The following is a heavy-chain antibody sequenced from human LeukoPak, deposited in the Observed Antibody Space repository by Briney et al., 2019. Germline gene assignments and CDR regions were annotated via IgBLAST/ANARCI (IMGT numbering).Heavy chain of an antibody. D-gene: IGHD1-26*01. CDR3: ARGEWEIGLFFDY. CDR1: GGSITTYY. Sequence: SETLSLTCTVSGGSITTYYWTWIRQPAGKGVEWIGRISTSGRTNYNPSLKSRLTISVDTSKNQFSLKLSSVTAADTAVYYCARGEWEIGLFFDYWGQGTLVTVSS. CDR2: ISTSGRT. J-gene: IGHJ4*02. V-gene: IGHV4-4*07.